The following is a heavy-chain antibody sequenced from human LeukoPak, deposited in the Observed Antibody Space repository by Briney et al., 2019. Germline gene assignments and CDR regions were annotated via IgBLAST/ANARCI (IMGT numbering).Heavy chain of an antibody. V-gene: IGHV3-23*01. CDR1: GFTFSSYA. CDR3: AKFGSGSAYYYYGMDV. D-gene: IGHD3-10*01. J-gene: IGHJ6*04. CDR2: ISGSGGST. Sequence: GGSLRLSCAASGFTFSSYAMSWVRQAPGKGLEWVSAISGSGGSTYYADSVRGRFTISGDNSKNTLYLQMNSLRAEDTAVYYCAKFGSGSAYYYYGMDVWGKGTTVTVSS.